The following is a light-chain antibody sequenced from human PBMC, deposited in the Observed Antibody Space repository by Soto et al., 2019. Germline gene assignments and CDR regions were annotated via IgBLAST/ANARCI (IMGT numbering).Light chain of an antibody. Sequence: QSVLTQPASVSGSPGQSITISCTGTSSDVGGYNYVSWYQRHPGKAPKFMIYDVSNRPSGVSNRFSGSKSGNTASLTISGLQAEDESFYYCCSYTTSNTFQIVFGTGPKVTGL. CDR3: CSYTTSNTFQIV. V-gene: IGLV2-14*01. CDR1: SSDVGGYNY. CDR2: DVS. J-gene: IGLJ1*01.